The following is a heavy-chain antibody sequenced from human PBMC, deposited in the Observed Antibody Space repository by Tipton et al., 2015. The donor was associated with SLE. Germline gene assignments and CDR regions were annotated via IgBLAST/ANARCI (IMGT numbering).Heavy chain of an antibody. Sequence: TLSLTCTVSGGSISSSSYYWGWIRQPPGKGLEWIGSIYYSGSTYYNPSLKSRVTISVNTSKNQFSLKLTSVTAADTAVYYCAEVGYDFWSGYTNAFDMWDQGTMVTVSS. D-gene: IGHD3-3*01. CDR3: AEVGYDFWSGYTNAFDM. V-gene: IGHV4-39*07. J-gene: IGHJ3*02. CDR2: IYYSGST. CDR1: GGSISSSSYY.